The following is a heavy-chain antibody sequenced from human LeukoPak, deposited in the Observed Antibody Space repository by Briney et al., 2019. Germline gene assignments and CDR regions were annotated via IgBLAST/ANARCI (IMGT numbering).Heavy chain of an antibody. V-gene: IGHV3-23*01. CDR1: GFTFNRNA. CDR3: VRRGDASSGWGDHDY. Sequence: GGSLRLSCAASGFTFNRNAISWVRQAPGKGLEWVATIGGSGDKTFYADSVKGRLTISRDNSKNMLHSQMSSLTGEDTALYYCVRRGDASSGWGDHDYWGQGALVTVSS. CDR2: IGGSGDKT. D-gene: IGHD6-19*01. J-gene: IGHJ4*02.